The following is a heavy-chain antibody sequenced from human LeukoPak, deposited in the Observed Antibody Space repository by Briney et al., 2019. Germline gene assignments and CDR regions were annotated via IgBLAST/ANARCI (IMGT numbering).Heavy chain of an antibody. Sequence: ASVKVSCKASGYAFTSFAMNWVRRAPGQGLEWMGWINTITGNPTYAQGFTGRFVFSLDTSVSTAYLQISSLKAEDTAVYYCARANSLDYWGQGTLVTVSS. V-gene: IGHV7-4-1*02. CDR3: ARANSLDY. J-gene: IGHJ4*02. CDR2: INTITGNP. CDR1: GYAFTSFA.